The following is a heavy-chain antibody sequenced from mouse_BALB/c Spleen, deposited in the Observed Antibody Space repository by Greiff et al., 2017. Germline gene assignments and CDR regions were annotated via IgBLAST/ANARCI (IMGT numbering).Heavy chain of an antibody. J-gene: IGHJ1*01. CDR2: ISYSGST. V-gene: IGHV3-2*02. CDR3: ARRYYGSNYWYFDV. Sequence: VQLKESGPGLVKPSQSLSLTCTVTGYSITSDYAWNWIRQFPGNKLEWMGYISYSGSTSYNPSLKSRNSITRDTSKNQFFLQLNYVTTEDTATYYCARRYYGSNYWYFDVWGAGTTVTVSS. D-gene: IGHD1-1*01. CDR1: GYSITSDYA.